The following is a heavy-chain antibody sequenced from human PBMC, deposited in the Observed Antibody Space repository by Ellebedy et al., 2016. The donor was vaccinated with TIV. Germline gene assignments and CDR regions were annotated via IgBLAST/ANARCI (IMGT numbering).Heavy chain of an antibody. CDR2: IYNTGST. CDR3: ARHRGARFDY. V-gene: IGHV4-59*08. D-gene: IGHD4/OR15-4a*01. J-gene: IGHJ4*02. Sequence: MPGGSLRLSCTVSAGSITSYYWSWIRQPPGKGLEWIGNIYNTGSTNYNPSLKSRVTISIDTSRNKFSLKLNSVTAADTAIYYCARHRGARFDYWGQGTLVTVSS. CDR1: AGSITSYY.